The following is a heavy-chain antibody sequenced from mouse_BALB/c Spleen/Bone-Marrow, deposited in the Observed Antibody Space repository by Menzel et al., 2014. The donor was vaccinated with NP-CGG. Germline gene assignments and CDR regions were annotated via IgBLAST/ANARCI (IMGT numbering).Heavy chain of an antibody. CDR3: ARHRYGFDY. Sequence: DVKLQEFGGDLVRPGGSLKLSCSASGFAFSSYDMSWVRQTPEKRLEWVAYISSGGGSTYYPDTVKGRFTISRDNAKNTLYLQMSSLKSEDTAMYYCARHRYGFDYWGQGTTLTVSS. CDR2: ISSGGGST. D-gene: IGHD1-1*01. J-gene: IGHJ2*01. CDR1: GFAFSSYD. V-gene: IGHV5-12-1*01.